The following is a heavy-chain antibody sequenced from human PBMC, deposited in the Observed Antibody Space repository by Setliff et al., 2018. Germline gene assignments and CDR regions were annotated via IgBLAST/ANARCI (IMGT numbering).Heavy chain of an antibody. J-gene: IGHJ6*03. CDR2: ISGHNNKT. D-gene: IGHD6-19*01. CDR1: GYTFAAYG. V-gene: IGHV1-18*01. CDR3: ARGVAGASPNYYYMDA. Sequence: ASVKVSCKTSGYTFAAYGITWVRQAPGQGLEWMGWISGHNNKTKYAQKVQGRVTMTTDKSTSTAYMELKSLKSDDTAMYFCARGVAGASPNYYYMDAWGRGTTVIVS.